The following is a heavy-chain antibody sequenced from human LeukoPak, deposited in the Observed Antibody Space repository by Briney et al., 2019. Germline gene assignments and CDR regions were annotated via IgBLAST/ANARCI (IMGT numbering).Heavy chain of an antibody. V-gene: IGHV3-33*01. CDR3: AREGSPLRGYSYGPGGYFDY. D-gene: IGHD5-18*01. J-gene: IGHJ4*02. CDR2: IWYDGSNK. CDR1: GFTFSSYG. Sequence: GGSLRLSCAASGFTFSSYGMHWVRQAPGKGLEWVAVIWYDGSNKYYADSVKGRFTISRDNSKNTLYLQMNSLRAEDTAVYYCAREGSPLRGYSYGPGGYFDYWGQGTLVTVSS.